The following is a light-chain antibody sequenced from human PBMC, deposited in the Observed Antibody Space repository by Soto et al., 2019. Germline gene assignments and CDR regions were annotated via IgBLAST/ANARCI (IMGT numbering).Light chain of an antibody. CDR3: QQDYDLLP. V-gene: IGKV4-1*01. J-gene: IGKJ4*01. Sequence: DLVMTQSPGSLAVSLGERATINCRSSQSVLYSSNNKDSIAWYQQKPGQPPRLLIYWASTRESGVPDRFSGSGAGTDYTPTISSLQAEDVAGYYCQQDYDLLPFGGGAKVEIK. CDR1: QSVLYSSNNKDS. CDR2: WAS.